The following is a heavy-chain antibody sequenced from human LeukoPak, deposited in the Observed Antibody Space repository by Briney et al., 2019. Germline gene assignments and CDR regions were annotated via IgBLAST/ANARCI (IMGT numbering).Heavy chain of an antibody. J-gene: IGHJ5*02. CDR1: GYTFTSYG. CDR3: ARAGGIIVVVPAATPYNWFDP. CDR2: ISAYNGNT. V-gene: IGHV1-18*01. D-gene: IGHD2-2*01. Sequence: ASVKVSCKASGYTFTSYGISWVRQAPGQGLEWMGWISAYNGNTNYAQKLQGRVTVTTDTSTSTAYMELRSLRSDDTAVYYCARAGGIIVVVPAATPYNWFDPWGQGTLVTVSS.